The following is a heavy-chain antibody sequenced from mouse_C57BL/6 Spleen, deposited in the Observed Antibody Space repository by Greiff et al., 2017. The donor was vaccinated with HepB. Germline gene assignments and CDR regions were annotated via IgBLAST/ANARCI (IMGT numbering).Heavy chain of an antibody. CDR1: GYSITSGYD. CDR2: ISYSGSI. D-gene: IGHD2-4*01. CDR3: ARDQGDYYWYFDG. V-gene: IGHV3-1*01. J-gene: IGHJ1*03. Sequence: EVKLQESGPGMVKPSQSLSLTCTVTGYSITSGYDWHWIRHFPGNTLEWMGYISYSGSINYNPSLKSRISITHDTSKNHFFLKLNSVTTEDTATYECARDQGDYYWYFDGWGTGTTVTVAS.